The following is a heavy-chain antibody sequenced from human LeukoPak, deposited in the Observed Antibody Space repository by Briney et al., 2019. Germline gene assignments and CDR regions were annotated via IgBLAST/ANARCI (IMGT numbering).Heavy chain of an antibody. D-gene: IGHD2-15*01. V-gene: IGHV3-13*01. CDR1: GFTFTTYD. J-gene: IGHJ6*04. Sequence: GGSLRLSCAASGFTFTTYDMHWVRQATGKGLEWVSAIGTTGDTYYPGSVKGRFTISRENAKNSLYLQMNSLRAGDTAVYYCARDRGGGPMEVWGKGATVTISP. CDR3: ARDRGGGPMEV. CDR2: IGTTGDT.